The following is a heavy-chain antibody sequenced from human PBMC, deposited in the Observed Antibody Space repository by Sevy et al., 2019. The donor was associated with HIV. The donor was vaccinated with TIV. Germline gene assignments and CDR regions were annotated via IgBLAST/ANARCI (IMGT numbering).Heavy chain of an antibody. Sequence: ASVKVSCKASGYTFTSYDINWVRQATGQGLEWMGWMNPNSGNTGYAQKFQGRVTITRNNSISTAYMELSSLRSEDTAVYYCAREYYYDSSGYSRGGNYYYDMDVWGKGTTVTVSS. J-gene: IGHJ6*03. CDR1: GYTFTSYD. CDR2: MNPNSGNT. CDR3: AREYYYDSSGYSRGGNYYYDMDV. V-gene: IGHV1-8*03. D-gene: IGHD3-22*01.